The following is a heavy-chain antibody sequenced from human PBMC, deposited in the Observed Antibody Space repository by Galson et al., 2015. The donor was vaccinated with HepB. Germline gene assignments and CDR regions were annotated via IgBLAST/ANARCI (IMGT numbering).Heavy chain of an antibody. Sequence: VKVSCKASGYTFTGYYMHWVRQAPGQGLEWMGWINPNSGGTNYAQKFQGRVTMTRDTSISTAYMELSRLRSDDTAVYYCARDRYSGSYYFDYWGQGTLVTVSS. D-gene: IGHD1-26*01. CDR2: INPNSGGT. V-gene: IGHV1-2*02. CDR3: ARDRYSGSYYFDY. J-gene: IGHJ4*02. CDR1: GYTFTGYY.